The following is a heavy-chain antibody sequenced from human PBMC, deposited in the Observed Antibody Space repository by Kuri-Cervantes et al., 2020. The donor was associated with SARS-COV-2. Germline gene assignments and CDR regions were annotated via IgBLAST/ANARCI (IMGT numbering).Heavy chain of an antibody. CDR3: ARHDVKGFDP. J-gene: IGHJ5*02. V-gene: IGHV4-59*01. D-gene: IGHD3-10*02. CDR2: IYYSGST. CDR1: GGSISSYY. Sequence: GSLRLSCTVSGGSISSYYWSWIRQPPGKGLEWIGYIYYSGSTNYNPSLKSRVTISVDTSKNQFSLKLSSVTAADTAVYYCARHDVKGFDPWGQGTLVTVSS.